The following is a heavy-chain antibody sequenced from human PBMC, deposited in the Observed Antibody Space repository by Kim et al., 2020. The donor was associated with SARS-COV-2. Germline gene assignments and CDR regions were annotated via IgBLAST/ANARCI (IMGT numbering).Heavy chain of an antibody. V-gene: IGHV1-3*01. Sequence: ASVKVSCKSSGYIFTSHAIHWVRQAPGQRPEWMGWINGANGVTKYSQNFEDRVSITRDTSASTAYMELRSLRIEDTAVYYCARDTVWFGDLTYYFDYWGQGTLVTVSS. J-gene: IGHJ4*02. CDR3: ARDTVWFGDLTYYFDY. D-gene: IGHD3-10*01. CDR2: INGANGVT. CDR1: GYIFTSHA.